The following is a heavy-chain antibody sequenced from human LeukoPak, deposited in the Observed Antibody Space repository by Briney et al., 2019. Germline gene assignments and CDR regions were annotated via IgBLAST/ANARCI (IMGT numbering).Heavy chain of an antibody. CDR1: GVSISGSGGS. D-gene: IGHD5-18*01. Sequence: SETLSLTCGVSGVSISGSGGSWGWIRQPPGKALEWIGTIYYSGSTVYNPSLKSRVTISVDTSKNQFSLKLSSVTAADTAVYYCARRGYSYGQDAFDIWGQGTMVTVSS. J-gene: IGHJ3*02. CDR2: IYYSGST. CDR3: ARRGYSYGQDAFDI. V-gene: IGHV4-39*07.